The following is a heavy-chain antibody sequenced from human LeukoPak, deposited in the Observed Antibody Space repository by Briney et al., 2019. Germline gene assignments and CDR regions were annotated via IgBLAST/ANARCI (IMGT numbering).Heavy chain of an antibody. CDR3: ARGWGLAYYFDY. J-gene: IGHJ4*02. D-gene: IGHD1-26*01. CDR2: IYYSGST. CDR1: GGSISSYY. Sequence: KPSETLSLTCTVSGGSISSYYWSWIRQPPGKGLEWIGYIYYSGSTNYNPSLKSRVTISVDTSKNQFSLQLSSVTAADTAVYYCARGWGLAYYFDYWGQGTLVTVSS. V-gene: IGHV4-59*01.